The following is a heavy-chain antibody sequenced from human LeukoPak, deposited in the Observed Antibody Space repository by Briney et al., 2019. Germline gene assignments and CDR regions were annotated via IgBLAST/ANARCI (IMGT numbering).Heavy chain of an antibody. V-gene: IGHV3-48*03. CDR1: GFSLRSSE. J-gene: IGHJ5*02. CDR2: INSADNVE. CDR3: ARDTVNGPFVISLDL. D-gene: IGHD2-8*01. Sequence: GGSLRLSCAASGFSLRSSEMNWVRQAPGKGPEWVAHINSADNVEYYTDSVRGRFTMSGDNAKDLLYLQMNSLRDEDTAVYYCARDTVNGPFVISLDLWGQGVLVTVSS.